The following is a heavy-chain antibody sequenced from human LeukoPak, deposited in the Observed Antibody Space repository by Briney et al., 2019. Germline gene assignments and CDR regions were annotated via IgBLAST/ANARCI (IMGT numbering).Heavy chain of an antibody. CDR1: GFTLGDYV. CDR3: TRSVAAAGNRHFDS. J-gene: IGHJ4*02. V-gene: IGHV3-49*04. D-gene: IGHD6-13*01. CDR2: IRSKAYGGTA. Sequence: PGGSLRLSCTASGFTLGDYVMSWVRQAPGKGLECVGFIRSKAYGGTAEYAASVKGRVTISRDDYKSIAYLQMNSLKTEDTAVYYCTRSVAAAGNRHFDSWGQGTLVTVSS.